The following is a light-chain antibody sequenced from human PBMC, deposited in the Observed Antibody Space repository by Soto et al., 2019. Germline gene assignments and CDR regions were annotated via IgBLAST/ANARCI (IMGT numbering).Light chain of an antibody. CDR2: TGS. CDR1: QGIKNW. V-gene: IGKV1D-16*01. Sequence: DIQMTQSPPYVSASVGDRVTITCRASQGIKNWLAWYQQKPGKAPNLLIYTGSSLQSGVPSRFSGSGSGTEFTLTISSLQPDDFATYYCQQYNSYPRTFGQGTKVDIK. J-gene: IGKJ1*01. CDR3: QQYNSYPRT.